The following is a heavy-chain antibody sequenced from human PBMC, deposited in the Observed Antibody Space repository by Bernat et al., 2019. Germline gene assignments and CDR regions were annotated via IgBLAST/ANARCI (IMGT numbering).Heavy chain of an antibody. CDR3: ARVFSKYYDSSGYYCRNYYYGMDV. CDR1: GFTFSDYY. D-gene: IGHD3-22*01. J-gene: IGHJ6*02. Sequence: QVQLVESGGGLVKPGGSLRLSCAASGFTFSDYYMSWIRQAPGKGLEWVSYISSSGSTIYYADSVKGRFTISRDNAKNSLYLQMNSLRAEDTAVYYFARVFSKYYDSSGYYCRNYYYGMDVWGQGTTVTVSS. CDR2: ISSSGSTI. V-gene: IGHV3-11*01.